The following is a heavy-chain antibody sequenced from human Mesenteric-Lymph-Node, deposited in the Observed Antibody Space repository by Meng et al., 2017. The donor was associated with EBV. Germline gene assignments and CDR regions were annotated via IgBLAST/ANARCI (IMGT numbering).Heavy chain of an antibody. CDR3: ARGNGATT. J-gene: IGHJ5*02. D-gene: IGHD5-24*01. CDR2: ISTYNGNT. V-gene: IGHV1-18*01. CDR1: GYTFTGYG. Sequence: QVQLGQSGAEVKKPGAAVKVSCKASGYTFTGYGINWVRQAPGQGLEWMGYISTYNGNTNYAQKLQGRLTMTTDTSTSTAYMELTSLTSDDTAVYYCARGNGATTWGQGTLVTVSS.